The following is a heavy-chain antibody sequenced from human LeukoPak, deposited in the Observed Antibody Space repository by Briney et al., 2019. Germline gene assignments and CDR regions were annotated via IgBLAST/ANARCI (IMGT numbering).Heavy chain of an antibody. CDR3: AREYSGYDFDY. J-gene: IGHJ3*01. V-gene: IGHV3-23*01. CDR2: TSGSGANT. Sequence: GGSLRLSCAASGFTLRSYDMSWVRQAPGKGLEWVAATSGSGANTYYADSVKGRFTISRDDSQNTLYLQMDSLRAEDTAVYYCAREYSGYDFDYWGQGTMVTVSS. CDR1: GFTLRSYD. D-gene: IGHD5-12*01.